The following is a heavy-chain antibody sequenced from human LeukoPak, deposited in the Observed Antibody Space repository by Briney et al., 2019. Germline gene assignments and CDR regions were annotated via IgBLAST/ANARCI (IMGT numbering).Heavy chain of an antibody. J-gene: IGHJ4*02. CDR3: AKDPVYGY. CDR2: ISGSGGST. V-gene: IGHV3-23*01. D-gene: IGHD3-10*01. Sequence: PGGSLRLSCAASGFTFRSSWMTWLRQAPGKGLEWVSAISGSGGSTYYADSVKGRFTISRDNSKNTLYLQMNSLRAEDTAVYYCAKDPVYGYWGQGTLVTVPS. CDR1: GFTFRSSW.